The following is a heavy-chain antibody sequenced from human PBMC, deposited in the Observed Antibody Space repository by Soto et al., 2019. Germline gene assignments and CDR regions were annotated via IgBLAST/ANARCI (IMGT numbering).Heavy chain of an antibody. CDR3: ARQERWRVAIDY. CDR2: VFYTGSI. Sequence: QLQLQESGPGLVRPSETLSLTCGVSGGSISTSSYWWAWIRQPPGKGLEWIGSVFYTGSIYYTPSLKSRVTMSVDTSMNQFSLRLSSLTAADTAVYYCARQERWRVAIDYWGQGTLVTVSS. J-gene: IGHJ4*02. D-gene: IGHD2-15*01. V-gene: IGHV4-39*01. CDR1: GGSISTSSYW.